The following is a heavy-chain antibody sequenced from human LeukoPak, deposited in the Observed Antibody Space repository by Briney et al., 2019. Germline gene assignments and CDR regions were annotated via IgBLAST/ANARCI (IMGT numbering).Heavy chain of an antibody. V-gene: IGHV3-23*01. J-gene: IGHJ3*02. CDR1: TYTFPRVP. CDR3: ASGRSAYDTFDAVDT. CDR2: ISGSGANT. Sequence: PGGSLRLASTAATYTFPRVPITSGRQAPGEGLEWVSAISGSGANTYYADSVKGRFAASRDNSKDTLYLQMRSLRAEDTAGYYCASGRSAYDTFDAVDTWGHGTWVTVSS. D-gene: IGHD3-16*01.